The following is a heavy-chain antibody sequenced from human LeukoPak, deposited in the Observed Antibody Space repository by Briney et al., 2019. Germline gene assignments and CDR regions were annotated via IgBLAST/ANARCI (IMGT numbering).Heavy chain of an antibody. J-gene: IGHJ6*02. D-gene: IGHD4-17*01. CDR2: ISSSSSYI. CDR1: GGSISSST. Sequence: PSETLSLTCTVSGGSISSSTYYWGWIRQPPGKGLEWVSSISSSSSYIYYADSVKGRFTISRDNAKNSLYLQMNSLRAEDTAVYYCARDNYDYGDYGSYYGMDVWGQGTTVTVSS. CDR3: ARDNYDYGDYGSYYGMDV. V-gene: IGHV3-21*04.